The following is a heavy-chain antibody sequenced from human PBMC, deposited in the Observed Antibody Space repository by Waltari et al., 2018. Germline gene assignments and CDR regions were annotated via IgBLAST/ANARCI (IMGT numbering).Heavy chain of an antibody. CDR3: AGTPRTGTVDY. CDR2: IYYSGST. CDR1: GGSIRSYH. D-gene: IGHD1-1*01. J-gene: IGHJ4*02. V-gene: IGHV4-59*01. Sequence: QVQLQVSGPGLAKPSGTLSLTCTVPGGSIRSYHRSWIRQPPGKGLEGIGYIYYSGSTDSNPALKGRVTISVDTSKNEFSLKLSFVTATDAAVYYCAGTPRTGTVDYWGQGTLVTVSS.